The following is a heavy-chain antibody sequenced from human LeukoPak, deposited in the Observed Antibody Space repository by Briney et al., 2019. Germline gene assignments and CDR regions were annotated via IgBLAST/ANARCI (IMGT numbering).Heavy chain of an antibody. CDR3: ARKVVRRIAARYYYYYMDV. Sequence: PGGSLRLSCAASGFTFSDYYMSWIRQAPGKGLEWVSYISSSGSTIYYADSVKGRFTISRDNAKNSLYLQMNSLRAEDTAVYYCARKVVRRIAARYYYYYMDVWGKGTTVTVSS. D-gene: IGHD6-6*01. CDR2: ISSSGSTI. J-gene: IGHJ6*03. CDR1: GFTFSDYY. V-gene: IGHV3-11*01.